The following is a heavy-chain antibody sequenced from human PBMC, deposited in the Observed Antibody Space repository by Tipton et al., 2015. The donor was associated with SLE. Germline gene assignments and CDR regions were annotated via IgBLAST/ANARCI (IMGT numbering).Heavy chain of an antibody. J-gene: IGHJ4*02. V-gene: IGHV3-7*03. D-gene: IGHD2-2*01. CDR2: IKEDGGEK. CDR3: AKDRYCSSTSCYGEFDY. CDR1: GFTFSNYW. Sequence: SLRLSCAASGFTFSNYWMTWVRQAPGKGLEWVANIKEDGGEKSYVDSVKGRFTISRDNAKNSLYLQMNSLRTEDTALYYCAKDRYCSSTSCYGEFDYWGQGTLVTVSS.